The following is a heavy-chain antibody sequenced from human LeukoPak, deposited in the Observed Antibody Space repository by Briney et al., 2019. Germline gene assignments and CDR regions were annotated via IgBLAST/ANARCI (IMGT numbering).Heavy chain of an antibody. CDR3: ARDDYEDPYYGMDV. D-gene: IGHD4-17*01. J-gene: IGHJ6*02. CDR2: VYYSGST. V-gene: IGHV4-61*01. Sequence: SETLSLTCSVSGGSVSSGSYYWSWIRQPPGKGLEWIGYVYYSGSTNYNPSLKSRVTISVDTSKNQFSLKLSSVTAADTAVYYCARDDYEDPYYGMDVWGQGTTVTVSS. CDR1: GGSVSSGSYY.